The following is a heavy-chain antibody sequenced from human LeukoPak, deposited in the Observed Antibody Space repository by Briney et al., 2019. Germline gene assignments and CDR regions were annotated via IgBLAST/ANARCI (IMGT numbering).Heavy chain of an antibody. V-gene: IGHV4-34*01. CDR3: ARRQGSVGDVDY. J-gene: IGHJ4*02. CDR2: INHSGST. D-gene: IGHD3-10*01. CDR1: GGSFSGYY. Sequence: PSETLSLTCAVYGGSFSGYYWSWIRQPPGKGLEWIGEINHSGSTNYNPSLKSRVTISVDTSKNQFSLKLSSVTAADTAVYYCARRQGSVGDVDYWGQGTLVTVSS.